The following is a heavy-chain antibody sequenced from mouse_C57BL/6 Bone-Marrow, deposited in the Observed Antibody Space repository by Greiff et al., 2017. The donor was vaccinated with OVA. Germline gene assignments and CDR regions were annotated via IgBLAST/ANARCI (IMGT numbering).Heavy chain of an antibody. CDR2: ISGGGGNT. D-gene: IGHD1-1*01. V-gene: IGHV5-9*01. CDR3: ASFTTVVAHWYFDV. J-gene: IGHJ1*03. Sequence: EVKLVESGGGLVKPGGSLKLSCAASGFTFSSYTMSWVRQTPEQRLEWVATISGGGGNTYSPDRVKGRFTISRDNAKNTLYLQMSSLRSEDTALYYCASFTTVVAHWYFDVWGTGTTVTVSS. CDR1: GFTFSSYT.